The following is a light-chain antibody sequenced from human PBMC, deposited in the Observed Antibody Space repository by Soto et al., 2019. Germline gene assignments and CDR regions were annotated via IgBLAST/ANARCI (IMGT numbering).Light chain of an antibody. Sequence: DIQMTQSPSTLSASVGDRVTITCRASQSISSWLAWYQQKPGKAPKLLIHKASSLESGVPSRFSGSGSGTEVTLTIISLQPDDFATYYCQQYNSYPSTFGQGTKVEIK. CDR3: QQYNSYPST. V-gene: IGKV1-5*03. J-gene: IGKJ1*01. CDR2: KAS. CDR1: QSISSW.